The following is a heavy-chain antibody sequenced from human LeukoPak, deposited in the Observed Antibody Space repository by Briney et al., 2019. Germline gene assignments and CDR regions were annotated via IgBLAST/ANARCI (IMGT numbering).Heavy chain of an antibody. CDR1: GFTFSSYE. J-gene: IGHJ4*02. CDR2: ISGSGSTI. Sequence: GGSLRLSCAASGFTFSSYEMNWVRQAPGKGLEWVSYISGSGSTIYYADSVKGRFTISRDNAKNSLYLQMNSLRTEDTAVYYCARDPALDYWGQGTLVTVSS. V-gene: IGHV3-48*03. CDR3: ARDPALDY.